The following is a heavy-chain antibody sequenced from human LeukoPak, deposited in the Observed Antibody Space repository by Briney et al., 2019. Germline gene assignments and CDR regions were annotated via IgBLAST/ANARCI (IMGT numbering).Heavy chain of an antibody. J-gene: IGHJ3*02. CDR2: ISSSSSYI. CDR3: AREYEKGGYSYGRRI. Sequence: TGGSLRLSCAASGFTFSSYSMNWVRKAPGKGLEWVSSISSSSSYIYYADSVKGRFTISRDNAKNSLYLQMNSLRAEDTVVYYCAREYEKGGYSYGRRIWGQGTTVTVSS. CDR1: GFTFSSYS. V-gene: IGHV3-21*01. D-gene: IGHD5-18*01.